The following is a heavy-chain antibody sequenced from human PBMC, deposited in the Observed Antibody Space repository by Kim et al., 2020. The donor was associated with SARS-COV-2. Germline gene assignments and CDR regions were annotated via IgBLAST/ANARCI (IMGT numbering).Heavy chain of an antibody. Sequence: GGSLRLSCAASGFTFSNAWMSWVRQAPGKGLEWVGRIISKTDGGTTDYAAPVKGRFTISRDDSKNTLYLQMNSLKTEDTAVYYCTTDQSRWGEIDYWGQGTLVTVSS. V-gene: IGHV3-15*01. CDR1: GFTFSNAW. J-gene: IGHJ4*02. CDR3: TTDQSRWGEIDY. D-gene: IGHD3-10*01. CDR2: IISKTDGGTT.